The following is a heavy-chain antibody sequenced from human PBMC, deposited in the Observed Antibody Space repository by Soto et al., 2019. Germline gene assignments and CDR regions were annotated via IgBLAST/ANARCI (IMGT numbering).Heavy chain of an antibody. Sequence: PSQTLSLTCAISGDSVSSNSAALNWIRQSPSRGLEWLGRTYYRSKWYNDYAVSVKSRITINPDTSKNQFSLQLNSVTPEDTAVYFCARTLSSSAENWFDPWGQGTLVTVSS. V-gene: IGHV6-1*01. CDR3: ARTLSSSAENWFDP. CDR1: GDSVSSNSAA. D-gene: IGHD6-6*01. CDR2: TYYRSKWYN. J-gene: IGHJ5*02.